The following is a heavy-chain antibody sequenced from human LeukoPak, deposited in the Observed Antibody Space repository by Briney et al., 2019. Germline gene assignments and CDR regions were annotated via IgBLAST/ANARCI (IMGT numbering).Heavy chain of an antibody. CDR3: ARAPAVSGGTFDF. CDR1: GDSSTTYY. D-gene: IGHD3-16*01. CDR2: IYHSGRT. J-gene: IGHJ3*01. Sequence: PSETLSLTCTVSGDSSTTYYWNWIRQPPGKGLEWIGYIYHSGRTNYNLSLKSRVTISVDTSKNQFSLKLISVTAADTAVYYCARAPAVSGGTFDFWGQGTMVTVSS. V-gene: IGHV4-59*01.